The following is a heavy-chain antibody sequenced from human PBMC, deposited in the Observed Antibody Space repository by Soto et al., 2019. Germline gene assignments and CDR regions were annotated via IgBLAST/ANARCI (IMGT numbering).Heavy chain of an antibody. J-gene: IGHJ6*02. D-gene: IGHD2-2*02. CDR3: ARVRVDLLPGASRFLYIMVF. CDR1: GGSIISGGHY. Sequence: QVQLQESGPGLVRPSQTLSLTCTVSGGSIISGGHYWTWVRQHPGKGLEWMGYIYYTGSTSYNPSHESRLTLSDGTSKNQFSLRLDPVTAAATAVYSRARVRVDLLPGASRFLYIMVFWGQGTTATVSS. V-gene: IGHV4-31*03. CDR2: IYYTGST.